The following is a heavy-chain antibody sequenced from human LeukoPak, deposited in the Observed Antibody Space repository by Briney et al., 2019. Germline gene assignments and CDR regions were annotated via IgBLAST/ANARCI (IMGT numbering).Heavy chain of an antibody. Sequence: GGSLRLSCAASGFTFSSYGMHWVRQAPGKGLEWVAVIWYDGSNKYYADSVKGRFTISRDNAKNPLYLQMNSLRAEDTAVYYCARDGGNYPVFDYWGQGTLVTVSS. V-gene: IGHV3-33*01. CDR2: IWYDGSNK. J-gene: IGHJ4*02. D-gene: IGHD3-16*02. CDR1: GFTFSSYG. CDR3: ARDGGNYPVFDY.